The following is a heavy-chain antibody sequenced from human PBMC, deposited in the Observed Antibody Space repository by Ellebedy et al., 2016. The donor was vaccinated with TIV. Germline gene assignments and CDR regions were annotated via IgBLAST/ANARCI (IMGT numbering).Heavy chain of an antibody. D-gene: IGHD2-15*01. V-gene: IGHV1-18*04. Sequence: AASVTVSCKASGYTFTNYGISWVRQAPGQGLEWMGWISGYNGNTNYAQKLQGRVTLTTGTSTSTAYMELRSLRSDDTAVYFCARDGTCGGGSCHANYHYYGMDVWGQGTTVTVSS. CDR3: ARDGTCGGGSCHANYHYYGMDV. CDR2: ISGYNGNT. J-gene: IGHJ6*02. CDR1: GYTFTNYG.